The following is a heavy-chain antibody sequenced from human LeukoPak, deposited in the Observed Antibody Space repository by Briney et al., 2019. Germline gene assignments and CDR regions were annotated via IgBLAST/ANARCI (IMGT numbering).Heavy chain of an antibody. CDR1: XGSISTSY. CDR2: ISYSGNT. J-gene: IGHJ4*02. Sequence: SETLSLTCTFSXGSISTSYWSWIRQPPGKGLEWIGYISYSGNTDYNPPLKSRVTISIDTSKNQFSLNLSSVTAADTAVYYCARAPTLYYFDYWGQGTLVTVSS. CDR3: ARAPTLYYFDY. V-gene: IGHV4-59*01.